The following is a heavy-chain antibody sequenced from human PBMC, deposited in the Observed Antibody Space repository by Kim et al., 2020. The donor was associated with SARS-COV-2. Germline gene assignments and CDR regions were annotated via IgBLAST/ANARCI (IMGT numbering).Heavy chain of an antibody. Sequence: DTVKGRFTISRDNSKNALDLQMNSLGAEDTAVYYCARGLRGYSGYEPFDYWGQGTLVTVSS. CDR3: ARGLRGYSGYEPFDY. V-gene: IGHV3-30*07. D-gene: IGHD5-12*01. J-gene: IGHJ4*02.